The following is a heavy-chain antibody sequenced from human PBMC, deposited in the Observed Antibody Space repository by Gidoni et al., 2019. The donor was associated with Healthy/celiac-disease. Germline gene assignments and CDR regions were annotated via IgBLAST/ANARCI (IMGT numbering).Heavy chain of an antibody. D-gene: IGHD6-19*01. J-gene: IGHJ4*02. V-gene: IGHV4-61*02. CDR2: IYTSGST. Sequence: QVQLQESGPGRGKPSQPLSPTCTVPVGSFSSGSYYWSWIRQPAGKGLEWIGRIYTSGSTNYNPSLKSRVTISVDTSKNQFSLKLSSVTAADTAVYYCARDQSAVAGLDYWGQGTLVTVSS. CDR3: ARDQSAVAGLDY. CDR1: VGSFSSGSYY.